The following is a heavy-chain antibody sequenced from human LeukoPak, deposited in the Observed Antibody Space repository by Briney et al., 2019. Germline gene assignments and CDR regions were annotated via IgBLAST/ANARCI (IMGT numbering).Heavy chain of an antibody. D-gene: IGHD3-10*01. Sequence: ASVKVSCKASGYTFTGYYMHWVRQAPGQGLEWMGWINPNSGGTNYAQKFQGRVTMTRDTSISTAYMELSRLRSDDTAVYFCARIVYENASGDYWGRGTLVTVSS. CDR3: ARIVYENASGDY. CDR1: GYTFTGYY. J-gene: IGHJ4*02. V-gene: IGHV1-2*02. CDR2: INPNSGGT.